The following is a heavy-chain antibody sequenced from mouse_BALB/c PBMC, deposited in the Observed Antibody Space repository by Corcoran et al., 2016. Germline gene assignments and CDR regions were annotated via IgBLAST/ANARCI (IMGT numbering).Heavy chain of an antibody. J-gene: IGHJ3*01. D-gene: IGHD2-10*02. CDR1: GYTFTDYN. CDR2: IYPYNGGT. CDR3: AGYGNYLAY. V-gene: IGHV1S29*02. Sequence: EVQLQQSGPELVKPGASVKISCKASGYTFTDYNMHWVKQSHGKSLEWIGYIYPYNGGTSYNQKFKGKATLTVDKSSSTAYMELRSLTSEDSAVYYGAGYGNYLAYWGQGTLVTVSA.